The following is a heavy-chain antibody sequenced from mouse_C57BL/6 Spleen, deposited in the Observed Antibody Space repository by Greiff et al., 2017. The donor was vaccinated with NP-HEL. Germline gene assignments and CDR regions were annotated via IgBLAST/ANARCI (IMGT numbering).Heavy chain of an antibody. Sequence: DVMLVESGGGLVQPGGSLKLSCAASGFTFSDYYMYWVRQTPEKRLEWVAYISNGGGSTYYPDTVKGRFTISRDNAKNTLYLQMSRLKSEDTAMYYCARSYGSSYEDFDVWGTGTTVTVSS. CDR2: ISNGGGST. V-gene: IGHV5-12*01. D-gene: IGHD1-1*01. J-gene: IGHJ1*03. CDR1: GFTFSDYY. CDR3: ARSYGSSYEDFDV.